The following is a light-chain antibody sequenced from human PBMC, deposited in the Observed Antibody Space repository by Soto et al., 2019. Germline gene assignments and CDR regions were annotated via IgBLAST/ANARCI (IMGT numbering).Light chain of an antibody. CDR2: DAS. Sequence: EIVLTQSPATLSLSPGERATLSCRASQSIGNYLGWYQQKPGQAPRLLIYDASNRAAGIPARFSGSGSGTDFTLTISSLEPEDFAVYYCQQRSDWPPLTFGGGTKVEIK. J-gene: IGKJ4*01. CDR1: QSIGNY. CDR3: QQRSDWPPLT. V-gene: IGKV3-11*01.